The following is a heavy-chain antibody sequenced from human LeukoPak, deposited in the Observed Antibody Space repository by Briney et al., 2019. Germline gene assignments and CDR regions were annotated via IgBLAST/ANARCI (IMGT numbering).Heavy chain of an antibody. D-gene: IGHD2-15*01. CDR3: ARFSGGPSGYYYFDY. Sequence: SETLSLTCTVSGGSISSSSYYWGWIRQPPGKGLEWIGSIYYSGSTYYNPSLKSRVTISVDTSKNQFSLKLSSVTAADTAVYYCARFSGGPSGYYYFDYWGQGTLVTVSS. CDR1: GGSISSSSYY. CDR2: IYYSGST. V-gene: IGHV4-39*01. J-gene: IGHJ4*02.